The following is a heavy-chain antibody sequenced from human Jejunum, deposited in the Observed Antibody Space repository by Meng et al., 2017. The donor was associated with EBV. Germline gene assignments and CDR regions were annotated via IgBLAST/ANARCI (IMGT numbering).Heavy chain of an antibody. CDR3: TRAGYYRFDY. J-gene: IGHJ4*02. CDR1: GFTLSDHW. D-gene: IGHD1-26*01. Sequence: EVQLVGSGGGLVQPGGSLRLSCAASGFTLSDHWIHWVRQAPGEGLMWVSRINPDGRTINYGDSVKGRFTISRDNAKNTVYLQMNSLRAEDTAVYYCTRAGYYRFDYWGQGALVTV. CDR2: INPDGRTI. V-gene: IGHV3-74*01.